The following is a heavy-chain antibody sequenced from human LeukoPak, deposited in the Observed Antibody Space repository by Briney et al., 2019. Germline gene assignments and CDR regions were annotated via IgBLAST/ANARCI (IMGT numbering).Heavy chain of an antibody. J-gene: IGHJ4*02. CDR3: ARVADYDFLSGYYSPFDH. CDR2: IKGDESDD. V-gene: IGHV3-7*01. CDR1: GFSFSRYW. D-gene: IGHD3-3*01. Sequence: GGSLGLSCAASGFSFSRYWMTWVRLAPGKGLEWVANIKGDESDDHYVASVRGRFTISRDNAKRSLYLQMNNLRAEDTGVYYCARVADYDFLSGYYSPFDHWGQGVLVIVSS.